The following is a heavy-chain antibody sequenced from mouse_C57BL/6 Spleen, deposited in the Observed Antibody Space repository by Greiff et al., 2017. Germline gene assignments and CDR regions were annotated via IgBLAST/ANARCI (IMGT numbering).Heavy chain of an antibody. V-gene: IGHV1-55*01. CDR2: IYPGSGST. CDR1: GYTFTSYW. D-gene: IGHD1-1*01. Sequence: QVQLQQPGAELVKPGASVKMSCKASGYTFTSYWITWVKQRPGQGLEWIGDIYPGSGSTNYNEKFKGKATLTVDTSSSTAYLQLSSLASGAAAVYYCARGRDGAAMDYWGQGTSVTVSS. J-gene: IGHJ4*01. CDR3: ARGRDGAAMDY.